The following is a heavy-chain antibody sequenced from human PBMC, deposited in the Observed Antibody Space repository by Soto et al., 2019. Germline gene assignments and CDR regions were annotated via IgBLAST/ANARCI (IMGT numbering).Heavy chain of an antibody. Sequence: EVQLLESGGGFIHPGGSLRLSCAASGFSFSSVAMNWVRQAPGKGLEWVSIIRGSADITFYADSVKGRFTISRDNAKSTLYLQINSLRADDTAVYYCAKTRGAMIYAISVYGMDVWGQGTTVSVSS. CDR3: AKTRGAMIYAISVYGMDV. V-gene: IGHV3-23*01. D-gene: IGHD2-8*01. CDR1: GFSFSSVA. J-gene: IGHJ6*02. CDR2: IRGSADIT.